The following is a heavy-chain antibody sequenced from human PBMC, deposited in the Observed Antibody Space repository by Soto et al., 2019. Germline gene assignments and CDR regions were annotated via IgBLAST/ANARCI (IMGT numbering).Heavy chain of an antibody. CDR1: GFTFSSYA. D-gene: IGHD6-13*01. CDR3: AGYFRGGMEV. J-gene: IGHJ6*04. CDR2: ISYDVSNK. Sequence: WGSLRLSCAASGFTFSSYAMHWVRQAPGKGLEWVAVISYDVSNKYYADSVKGRFTISRDNSKNTLYLQMNSLRAEDTAVYYCAGYFRGGMEVWGKGNTVIGSS. V-gene: IGHV3-30-3*01.